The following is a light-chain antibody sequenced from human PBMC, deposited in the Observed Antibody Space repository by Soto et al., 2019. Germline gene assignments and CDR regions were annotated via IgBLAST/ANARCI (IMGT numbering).Light chain of an antibody. CDR3: QQYNIWPQT. J-gene: IGKJ1*01. CDR1: QSVSSN. CDR2: GAS. Sequence: EIVMTQSPATLSVSPGERATLSCRASQSVSSNLAWYQQKPGQAPRLLIYGASTRATGIPARFSGSGSGTEFTLTISSLQSEDVAVYFCQQYNIWPQTFGQGTKVDIK. V-gene: IGKV3-15*01.